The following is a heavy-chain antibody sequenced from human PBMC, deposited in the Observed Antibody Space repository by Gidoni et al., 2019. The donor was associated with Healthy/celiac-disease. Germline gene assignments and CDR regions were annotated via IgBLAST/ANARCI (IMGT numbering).Heavy chain of an antibody. CDR2: ISYDGSNK. V-gene: IGHV3-30-3*01. J-gene: IGHJ6*02. D-gene: IGHD4-17*01. CDR3: ARSADYGDLYYYGMDV. CDR1: GFTFSSYA. Sequence: QVQRVESGGGMVQPGRSLRLYCAASGFTFSSYAMHWVRQAPGKGLGWVAVISYDGSNKYYADSVKGRFTISRDNSKNTLYLQMNSLRAEDTAVYYCARSADYGDLYYYGMDVWGQGTTVTVSS.